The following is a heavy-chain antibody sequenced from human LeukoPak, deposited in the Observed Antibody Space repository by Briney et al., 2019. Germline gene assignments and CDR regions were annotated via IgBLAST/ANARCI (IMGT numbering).Heavy chain of an antibody. Sequence: QPGGSLRLSCAASGFTFSSYEMNWVRQAPGKGLEWVSYISSSGSTVYYADSVKGRFTISRDNAKNSLYLQMNSLRAEDMAVYYCAKDGGQGADYWGQGTLVSVSS. CDR1: GFTFSSYE. J-gene: IGHJ4*02. V-gene: IGHV3-48*03. CDR3: AKDGGQGADY. CDR2: ISSSGSTV. D-gene: IGHD3-16*01.